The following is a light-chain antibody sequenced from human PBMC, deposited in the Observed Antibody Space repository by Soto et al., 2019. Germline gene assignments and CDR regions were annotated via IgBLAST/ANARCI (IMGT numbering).Light chain of an antibody. CDR3: MQALQTPLT. CDR2: LGS. V-gene: IGKV2-28*01. CDR1: QSLLHSNGYTY. J-gene: IGKJ5*01. Sequence: DIVMTQSPLSLPVTPGEPASISCRASQSLLHSNGYTYLDWYLQKPGQSPQLLIYLGSNRASGVPDRFSGSGSGTDFTLKISTGEAEDVGVYDCMQALQTPLTFGQGTRLEIK.